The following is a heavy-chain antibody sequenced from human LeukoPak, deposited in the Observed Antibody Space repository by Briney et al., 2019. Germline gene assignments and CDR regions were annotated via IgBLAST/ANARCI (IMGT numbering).Heavy chain of an antibody. CDR1: GFTFSSYA. CDR2: ISYDGSNK. J-gene: IGHJ4*02. V-gene: IGHV3-30-3*01. CDR3: ARDHDSNFDY. Sequence: GGSLRLSCAASGFTFSSYAMHWVRQAPGKGLEGVAVISYDGSNKYYADSVKGRFTISRDNSKNTLYLQMNSLRAEDTAVYYCARDHDSNFDYWGQGTLVTVSS. D-gene: IGHD3-22*01.